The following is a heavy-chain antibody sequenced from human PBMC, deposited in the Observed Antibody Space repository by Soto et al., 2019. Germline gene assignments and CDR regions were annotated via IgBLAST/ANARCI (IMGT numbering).Heavy chain of an antibody. CDR2: IDPSDSYT. J-gene: IGHJ3*02. CDR3: ARKGIAAASDAFDI. CDR1: GYSFTSYW. D-gene: IGHD6-13*01. V-gene: IGHV5-10-1*01. Sequence: GESLKISCKGSGYSFTSYWISWVRQMPGKGLEWMGRIDPSDSYTNYSPSFQGHVTISADKSISTAYLQWSSPEAADTAMYYCARKGIAAASDAFDIWGQGTMVNVSS.